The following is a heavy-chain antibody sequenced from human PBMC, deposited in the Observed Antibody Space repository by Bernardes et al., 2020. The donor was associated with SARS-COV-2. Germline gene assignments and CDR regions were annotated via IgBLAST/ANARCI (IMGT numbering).Heavy chain of an antibody. Sequence: GGSLRLSCAASGFTFSSLWMHWVRQAPGKGLVWVSRINTDGSATTYADSVKGRFTISRDNAKNTLYLQMDSLRAEDTAVYYCAKGSFGVELLHAFDIWGQGTMVTVSS. V-gene: IGHV3-74*01. CDR1: GFTFSSLW. CDR3: AKGSFGVELLHAFDI. J-gene: IGHJ3*02. D-gene: IGHD3-3*01. CDR2: INTDGSAT.